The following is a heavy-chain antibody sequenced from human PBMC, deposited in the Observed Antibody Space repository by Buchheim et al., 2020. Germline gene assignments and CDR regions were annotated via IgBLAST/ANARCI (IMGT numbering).Heavy chain of an antibody. CDR3: AKGGIGYCSGGSCYLLPNDAFDI. Sequence: QVQLVESGGGVVQPGRSLRLSCAASGFTFSSYGMHWVRQAPGKGLEWVAVISYDGSNKYYADSVKGRFTISRDNSKNTLYLQMNSLRAEDTAVYYCAKGGIGYCSGGSCYLLPNDAFDIWGQGT. J-gene: IGHJ3*02. CDR2: ISYDGSNK. CDR1: GFTFSSYG. D-gene: IGHD2-15*01. V-gene: IGHV3-30*18.